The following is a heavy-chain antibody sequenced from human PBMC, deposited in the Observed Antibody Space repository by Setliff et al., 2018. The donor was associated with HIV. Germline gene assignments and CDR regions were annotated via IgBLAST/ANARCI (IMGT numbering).Heavy chain of an antibody. J-gene: IGHJ1*01. Sequence: ASVKVSCKASGYTFIDYYIYWVRQAPGQGLEWMGWINPNSGDTDYAQKFQDRVTVTRDTSINTAYMELSRLRSEDTAVYYCARDPAPSSSASYFQHWGQGTPVTVSS. V-gene: IGHV1-2*02. CDR2: INPNSGDT. D-gene: IGHD6-6*01. CDR3: ARDPAPSSSASYFQH. CDR1: GYTFIDYY.